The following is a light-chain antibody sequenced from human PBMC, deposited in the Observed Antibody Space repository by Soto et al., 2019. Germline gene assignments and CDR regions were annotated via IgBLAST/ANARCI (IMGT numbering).Light chain of an antibody. CDR1: QSVSSSY. Sequence: EIVLTQSPGTLSLSPGERATLSCRASQSVSSSYLAWYQQKPGQAPRLLIYGASSRATGIPDRFSGSGSGTKFTHTISRLEPEDFAVYYCQQCGSSPWTFGQGTKVEIK. V-gene: IGKV3-20*01. CDR3: QQCGSSPWT. J-gene: IGKJ1*01. CDR2: GAS.